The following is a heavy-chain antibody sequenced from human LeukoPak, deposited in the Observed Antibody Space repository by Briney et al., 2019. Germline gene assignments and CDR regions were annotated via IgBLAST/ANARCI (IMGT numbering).Heavy chain of an antibody. CDR2: IIPIFGTA. CDR1: GGTFSSYA. V-gene: IGHV1-69*05. J-gene: IGHJ3*02. Sequence: GASVKVSCKASGGTFSSYAISWVRQAPGQGPEWRGGIIPIFGTANYAQKFQGRVTITTDESTSTAYMELSSLRSEDTAVYYCARIHCSSTSCYRGDAFDIWGQGTMVTVSS. D-gene: IGHD2-2*02. CDR3: ARIHCSSTSCYRGDAFDI.